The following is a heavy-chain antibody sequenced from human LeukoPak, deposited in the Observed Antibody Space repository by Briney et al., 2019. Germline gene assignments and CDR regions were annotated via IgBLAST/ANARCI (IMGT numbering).Heavy chain of an antibody. Sequence: GGSLRLSCAASGFTFSTYDIHWVRQATGKGLEWVSAIDTAGDTYYPGSVKGRFTISRENAKNSLYLQMNILRAGDTAVYYCARDHGSSSWTRRFDPWGQGTLVTVSS. CDR3: ARDHGSSSWTRRFDP. D-gene: IGHD6-13*01. V-gene: IGHV3-13*01. CDR1: GFTFSTYD. J-gene: IGHJ5*02. CDR2: IDTAGDT.